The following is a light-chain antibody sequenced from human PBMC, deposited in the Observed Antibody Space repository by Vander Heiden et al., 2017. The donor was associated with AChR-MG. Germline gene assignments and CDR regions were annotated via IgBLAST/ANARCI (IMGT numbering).Light chain of an antibody. CDR2: KVS. CDR1: RSLVYSDGNTY. J-gene: IGKJ4*01. CDR3: MQGVQWPPT. Sequence: DIVMTQSPLSLPVTLGQPASISCRSSRSLVYSDGNTYLNWFHQRPGQSPRRLIYKVSNRDSGVPDRFSGSGSGTDFTLKISRVEAEDVGVYYCMQGVQWPPTFGGGTEVDIK. V-gene: IGKV2-30*01.